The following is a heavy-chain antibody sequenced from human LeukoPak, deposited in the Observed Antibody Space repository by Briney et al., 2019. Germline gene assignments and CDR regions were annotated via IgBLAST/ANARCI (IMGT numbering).Heavy chain of an antibody. J-gene: IGHJ1*01. CDR1: GFRFSSYA. D-gene: IGHD2-2*01. CDR2: ISGDGDST. CDR3: AKSRTTSPDPLQH. Sequence: HSGGSLRLSRAASGFRFSSYAMNWVRQAPGKGLEWVSAISGDGDSTHYADSVKGRFTFSRDNSKNTLYLQMDSLRADDTAVYYCAKSRTTSPDPLQHWGQGTLVTVSS. V-gene: IGHV3-23*01.